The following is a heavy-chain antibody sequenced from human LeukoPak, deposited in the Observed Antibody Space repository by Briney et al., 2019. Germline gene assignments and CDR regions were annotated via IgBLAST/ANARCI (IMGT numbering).Heavy chain of an antibody. V-gene: IGHV3-73*01. CDR3: TRHGSQRGGMMYDY. D-gene: IGHD3-10*01. CDR1: GFTFSGSA. J-gene: IGHJ4*02. Sequence: GGSLRLSCAASGFTFSGSAMHWVRQASGKGLEWVGRIRSKANSYATAYAASVKGRFTISRDDSKNTAYLQMNSLKTEDTAVYYCTRHGSQRGGMMYDYWGQGTLVTVSS. CDR2: IRSKANSYAT.